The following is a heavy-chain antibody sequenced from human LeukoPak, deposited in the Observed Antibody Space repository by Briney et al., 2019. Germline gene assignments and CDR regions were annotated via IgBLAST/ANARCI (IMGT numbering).Heavy chain of an antibody. D-gene: IGHD3-3*01. Sequence: PGGSLRLSCAASGFTLSSYGMHWVRQAPGKGLEWVAVIWYDGSNKYYADSVKGRFTISRDNSKNTLYLQMNSLRAEDTAVYYCAKETFGGGYFDYWGQGTLVTVSS. V-gene: IGHV3-33*06. CDR3: AKETFGGGYFDY. CDR2: IWYDGSNK. J-gene: IGHJ4*02. CDR1: GFTLSSYG.